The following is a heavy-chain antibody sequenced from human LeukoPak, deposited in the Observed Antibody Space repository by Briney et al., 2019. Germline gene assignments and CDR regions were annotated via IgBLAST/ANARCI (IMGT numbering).Heavy chain of an antibody. CDR1: GYTFTSYA. CDR3: ARSKRGNPGSLDY. V-gene: IGHV1-3*01. Sequence: ASVKVSCKAPGYTFTSYAMHWVRQAPGQRLEWMGWINAGNGNTKYSQKFQGRVTITRDTSASTAYMELSSLRSEDTAVYYCARSKRGNPGSLDYWGQGTLVTVSS. D-gene: IGHD4-11*01. J-gene: IGHJ4*02. CDR2: INAGNGNT.